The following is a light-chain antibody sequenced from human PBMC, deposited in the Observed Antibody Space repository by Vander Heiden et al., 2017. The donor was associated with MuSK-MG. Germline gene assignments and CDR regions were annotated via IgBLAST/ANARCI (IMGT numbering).Light chain of an antibody. V-gene: IGLV3-25*03. CDR2: KDT. Sequence: SYTVTQSPSVSVSPGQTARITCSGDALPNQYAHWYQQKPGEAPVLMIYKDTERPSGIPDRFSGSKSGTTVTLTISGVQTEDEADYHCQSADSSGSYAVFGGGTKLTVL. J-gene: IGLJ2*01. CDR1: ALPNQY. CDR3: QSADSSGSYAV.